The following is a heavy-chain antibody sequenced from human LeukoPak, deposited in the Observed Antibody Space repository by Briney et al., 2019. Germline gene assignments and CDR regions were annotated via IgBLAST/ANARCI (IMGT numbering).Heavy chain of an antibody. Sequence: PSETLSLTCTVSGGSISSYYWSWIRQPPGKGLEWIGYVHYTGNTNYNPSLKSRLTISVDTSKNQFSLNLSSVTAADTAVCYCARESRREGYRFDYRGQGTLVTVSS. V-gene: IGHV4-59*01. J-gene: IGHJ4*02. CDR3: ARESRREGYRFDY. D-gene: IGHD5-24*01. CDR2: VHYTGNT. CDR1: GGSISSYY.